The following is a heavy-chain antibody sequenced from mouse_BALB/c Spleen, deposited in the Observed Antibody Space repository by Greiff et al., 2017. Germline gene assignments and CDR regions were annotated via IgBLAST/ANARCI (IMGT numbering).Heavy chain of an antibody. D-gene: IGHD2-4*01. J-gene: IGHJ1*01. Sequence: QVQLQQSGAELVRPGSSVKISCKASGYAFSSYWMNWVKQRPGQGLEWIGQIYPGDGDTNYNGKFKGKATLTADKSSSTAYMQLSSLTSEDSAVYFCARRSTMITDLYFDVWGAGTTVTVSS. CDR1: GYAFSSYW. V-gene: IGHV1-80*01. CDR3: ARRSTMITDLYFDV. CDR2: IYPGDGDT.